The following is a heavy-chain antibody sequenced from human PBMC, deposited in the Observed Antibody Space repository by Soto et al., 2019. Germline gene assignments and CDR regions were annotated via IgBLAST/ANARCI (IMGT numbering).Heavy chain of an antibody. J-gene: IGHJ4*02. Sequence: XGSLRLSCAASVFTFSSYAMHWVRHSPGKGLEWVAVISYDGSNKYYADSVKGRFTISRDNSKNTLYLQMNSLRAEDTAVYYCARGDTYYYASSGFDYLGQATLFTGSS. CDR2: ISYDGSNK. V-gene: IGHV3-30-3*01. D-gene: IGHD3-22*01. CDR1: VFTFSSYA. CDR3: ARGDTYYYASSGFDY.